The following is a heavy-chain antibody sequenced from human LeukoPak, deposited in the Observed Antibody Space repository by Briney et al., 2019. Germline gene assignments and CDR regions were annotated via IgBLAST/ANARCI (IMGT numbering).Heavy chain of an antibody. V-gene: IGHV3-30-3*01. CDR2: ISYDGSNK. J-gene: IGHJ6*03. CDR1: TFTFSTYA. CDR3: ATSGYSYGPDYYYMDV. Sequence: GGSLRLSCAASTFTFSTYAMRWVRQAPGKGLEWVTLISYDGSNKFYADSVKGRFTISRDNSKNTLYLQMNSLRAEDSAVYYCATSGYSYGPDYYYMDVWGKGTTVTVSS. D-gene: IGHD5-18*01.